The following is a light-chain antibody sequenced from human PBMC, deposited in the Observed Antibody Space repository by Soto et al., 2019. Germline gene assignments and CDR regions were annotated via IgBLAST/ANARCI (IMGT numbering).Light chain of an antibody. CDR1: QSITNY. J-gene: IGKJ1*01. CDR2: AAS. V-gene: IGKV1-39*01. Sequence: DIQMTQSTSSLSVSVGDRVTISCRASQSITNYLNWYNQKPGKAPNLLIYAASRLQSGVPSRFSGSGSGTDFTLTISSLQPEDFATYYCQQSYITPWTFGQGTMVDIK. CDR3: QQSYITPWT.